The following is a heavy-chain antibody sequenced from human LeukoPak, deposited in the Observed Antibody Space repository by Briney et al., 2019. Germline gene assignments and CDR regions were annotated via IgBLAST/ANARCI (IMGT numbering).Heavy chain of an antibody. CDR2: ISAYNGNT. D-gene: IGHD6-13*01. CDR3: AREGNFSSSWY. Sequence: GASVKLSCKASGYTFTTYGISWVRQAPGQGLEWMGWISAYNGNTNYAQKLQGRVTMTTDTSTSTGYMEMRSLRSDDTAVCYCAREGNFSSSWYWGQGTLVTVSS. J-gene: IGHJ4*02. CDR1: GYTFTTYG. V-gene: IGHV1-18*04.